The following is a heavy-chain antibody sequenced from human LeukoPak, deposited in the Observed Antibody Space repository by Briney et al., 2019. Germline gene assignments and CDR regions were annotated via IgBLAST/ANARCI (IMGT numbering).Heavy chain of an antibody. Sequence: SETLSLTCAVYSGSFSGYYWSWIRQPPGKGLEWIGEINHSGSTNYNPSLKSRVTISVDTSKNQFSLKLSSVTAADTAVYYCAREEGAIGYFDYWGQGTLVTVSS. D-gene: IGHD1-26*01. V-gene: IGHV4-34*01. J-gene: IGHJ4*02. CDR2: INHSGST. CDR3: AREEGAIGYFDY. CDR1: SGSFSGYY.